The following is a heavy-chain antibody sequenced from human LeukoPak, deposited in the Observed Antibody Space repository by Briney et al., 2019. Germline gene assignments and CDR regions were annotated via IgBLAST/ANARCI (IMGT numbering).Heavy chain of an antibody. CDR1: GFTLSSYW. CDR2: IKRDGSEK. D-gene: IGHD1-26*01. Sequence: GGSLRLSCAASGFTLSSYWMSWVRQAPGKGLEWVANIKRDGSEKYYVDSVGGRFSISRDNAKNSLYLQMNSLRVEDTAVYYCVRDDGATKPCWGQGTLVTVSS. CDR3: VRDDGATKPC. V-gene: IGHV3-7*01. J-gene: IGHJ4*02.